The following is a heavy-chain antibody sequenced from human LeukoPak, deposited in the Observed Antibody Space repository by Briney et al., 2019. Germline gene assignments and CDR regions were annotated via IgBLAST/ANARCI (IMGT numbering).Heavy chain of an antibody. J-gene: IGHJ3*02. CDR3: ARVPLYGSGSYHDAFDI. CDR1: GFTFSSYA. CDR2: ISYDGSNK. Sequence: PGGSLRLSCAASGFTFSSYAMPWVRQAPGKGLEWVAVISYDGSNKYYADSVKGRFTISRDNSKNTLYLQMNSLRAEDTAVYYCARVPLYGSGSYHDAFDIWGQGTMVTVSS. V-gene: IGHV3-30-3*01. D-gene: IGHD3-10*01.